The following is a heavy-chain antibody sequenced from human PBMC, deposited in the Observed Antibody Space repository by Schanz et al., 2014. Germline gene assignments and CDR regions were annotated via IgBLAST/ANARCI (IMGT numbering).Heavy chain of an antibody. CDR2: VSNTGTA. CDR3: ARHTYFNCYFDY. Sequence: QEQLQESGPGLVKPSETLSLTCTVSGGSITNYYWSWIRQPPGTGLELVGYVSNTGTANYNPSLRSRVSISVDSSNNKFSQKLSSGAAADAAVLYGARHTYFNCYFDYWGPGTLATVSS. CDR1: GGSITNYY. D-gene: IGHD1-1*01. V-gene: IGHV4-59*08. J-gene: IGHJ4*02.